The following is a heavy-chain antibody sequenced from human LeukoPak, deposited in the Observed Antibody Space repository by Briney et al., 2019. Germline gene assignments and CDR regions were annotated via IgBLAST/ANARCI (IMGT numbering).Heavy chain of an antibody. CDR3: AKDRDIVVVPEALGY. D-gene: IGHD2-2*01. V-gene: IGHV3-30*18. Sequence: GGSLRLSRAASGFTFSIYGMHWVRQAPGKGLEWVAVISNDGSDKYYADSVKGRFTISRDNSKNTLDLQMNSLRVEDTAVYYCAKDRDIVVVPEALGYWGPGTLVTVSS. CDR1: GFTFSIYG. J-gene: IGHJ4*02. CDR2: ISNDGSDK.